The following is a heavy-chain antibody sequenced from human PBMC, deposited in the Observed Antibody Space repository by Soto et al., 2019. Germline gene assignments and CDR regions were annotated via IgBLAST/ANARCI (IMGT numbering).Heavy chain of an antibody. CDR2: IIPIFGTA. Sequence: ASVKVSCKASGGTFSSYAISWVRLAPGQGLEWMGGIIPIFGTANYAQKFQGRVTITADESTSTAYMELSSLRSEDTAVYYCARGNDVVVVPAAIGVYYYYGMDVWGQGTTVTVSS. V-gene: IGHV1-69*13. J-gene: IGHJ6*02. D-gene: IGHD2-2*01. CDR3: ARGNDVVVVPAAIGVYYYYGMDV. CDR1: GGTFSSYA.